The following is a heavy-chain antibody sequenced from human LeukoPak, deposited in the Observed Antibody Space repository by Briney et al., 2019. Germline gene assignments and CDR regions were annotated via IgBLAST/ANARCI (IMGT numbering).Heavy chain of an antibody. V-gene: IGHV4-30-4*01. J-gene: IGHJ4*02. CDR2: IYYSGST. Sequence: SQTLSLTCTVSGGSISSGDYYWSWIRQPPGKGLEWIGYIYYSGSTYYNPSLKSRVTISVDTSKNQFSLKLSSVTAADTAVYYCAGGSANSRGYCSSTSCYTDYWGQGTLVTVSS. CDR1: GGSISSGDYY. D-gene: IGHD2-2*02. CDR3: AGGSANSRGYCSSTSCYTDY.